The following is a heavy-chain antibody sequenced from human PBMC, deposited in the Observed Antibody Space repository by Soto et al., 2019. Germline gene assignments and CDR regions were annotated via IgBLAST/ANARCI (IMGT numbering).Heavy chain of an antibody. D-gene: IGHD5-12*01. V-gene: IGHV4-39*01. J-gene: IGHJ4*02. CDR1: GSPINSRGHY. Sequence: SEALSLTCSVCGSPINSRGHYWCSIRQPPGKGLEWIGSIYYSGSTFYNPSLRSRVTISVDTSKTQFSLTVTSVTAADTAVYYCARRIVAKETFEYWGQGSLVTFSS. CDR2: IYYSGST. CDR3: ARRIVAKETFEY.